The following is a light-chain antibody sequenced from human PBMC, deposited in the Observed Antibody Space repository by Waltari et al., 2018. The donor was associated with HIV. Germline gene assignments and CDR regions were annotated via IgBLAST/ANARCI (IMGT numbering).Light chain of an antibody. J-gene: IGKJ2*01. CDR2: DAP. Sequence: EIVLTQSPATLSLSPGERATLSCRASQSVSSYLAWYQQKPGQAPRLLIYDAPNRATGIPARFSASGSGTDFTLTISSLEPEDFAVYYCQQRSYWPPYTFGQGTRLEIK. V-gene: IGKV3-11*01. CDR1: QSVSSY. CDR3: QQRSYWPPYT.